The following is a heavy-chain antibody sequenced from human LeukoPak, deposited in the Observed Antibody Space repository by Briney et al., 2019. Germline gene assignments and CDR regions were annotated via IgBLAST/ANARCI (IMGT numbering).Heavy chain of an antibody. Sequence: PGGSLRLSCAASGFTFSSYSMNWVRQAPGKGLEWASSISSSSSYIYYADSVKGRFTISRDNAKNSLYLQMNSLRAEDTAVYYCAREPTYYYDSSGLYYFDYWGQGTLVTVSS. J-gene: IGHJ4*02. D-gene: IGHD3-22*01. CDR1: GFTFSSYS. V-gene: IGHV3-21*01. CDR3: AREPTYYYDSSGLYYFDY. CDR2: ISSSSSYI.